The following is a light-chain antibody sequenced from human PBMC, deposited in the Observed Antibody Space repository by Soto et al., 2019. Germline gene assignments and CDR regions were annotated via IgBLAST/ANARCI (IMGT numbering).Light chain of an antibody. CDR3: QQYGSSPIT. CDR1: QSVSSSY. J-gene: IGKJ5*01. CDR2: GAS. V-gene: IGKV3-20*01. Sequence: EIVLTQSPGTLSLSPGERATLSCRASQSVSSSYLAWYQQKPGQAPRLLIYGASSRATGIPDRFSGSGSGTGFTLTISTLEPEDFVVYYCQQYGSSPITFGQGTGLQIK.